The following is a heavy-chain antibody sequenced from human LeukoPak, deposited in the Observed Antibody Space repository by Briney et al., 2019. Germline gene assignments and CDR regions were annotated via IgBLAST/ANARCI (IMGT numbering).Heavy chain of an antibody. CDR3: ARGYCSSTSCCLGQNWFDP. CDR2: MNPNSGNT. V-gene: IGHV1-8*01. Sequence: ASVKVSCKASGYTFTSYDINWVRQASGQGLEWMGWMNPNSGNTGCAQKFQGRVTITRNTSISTAYMELSSLRSEDTAVYYCARGYCSSTSCCLGQNWFDPWGQGTLVTVSS. D-gene: IGHD2-2*01. CDR1: GYTFTSYD. J-gene: IGHJ5*02.